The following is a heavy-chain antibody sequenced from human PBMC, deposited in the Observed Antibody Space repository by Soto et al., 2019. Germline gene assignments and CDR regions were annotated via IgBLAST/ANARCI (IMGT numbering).Heavy chain of an antibody. Sequence: SETLSLTCTVSGDSISSSTYYWGWIRHPPGKGLEWIGCIYHTGTTYYNPSLKSRVTISVDTSKNQFSLKLSSVIAADTAVYYCARPYFSSSSMFDYWGQGTLVTVSS. J-gene: IGHJ4*02. CDR1: GDSISSSTYY. CDR2: IYHTGTT. CDR3: ARPYFSSSSMFDY. V-gene: IGHV4-39*01. D-gene: IGHD6-6*01.